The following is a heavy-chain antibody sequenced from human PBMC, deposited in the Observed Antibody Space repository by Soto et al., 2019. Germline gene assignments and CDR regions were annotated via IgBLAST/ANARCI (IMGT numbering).Heavy chain of an antibody. V-gene: IGHV3-66*01. J-gene: IGHJ1*01. CDR2: IYIGGGT. CDR3: ARDGGRSSWFEYFQY. CDR1: GFTVSSNH. D-gene: IGHD6-13*01. Sequence: EVQLVESGGGLVQPGGSLRLSCAASGFTVSSNHMSWVRQAPGKGLEWISTIYIGGGTYYADSVKGRFTISRDNSNNALYLQMHSRRAEDTAVYYCARDGGRSSWFEYFQYWGQGRLVTVSS.